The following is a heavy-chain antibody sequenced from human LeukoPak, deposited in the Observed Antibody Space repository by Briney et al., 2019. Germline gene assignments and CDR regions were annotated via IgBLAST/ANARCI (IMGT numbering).Heavy chain of an antibody. V-gene: IGHV4-59*01. Sequence: SETLSLTCTVSGGSISSYYWSWIRQPPVKGLEWIGYIYYSGSTNYNPSLKSRVTISVDTSKNQFSLKLSSVTAADTAVYYCARHAYDILTGYYKVVGYFDYWGQGTLVTVSS. CDR1: GGSISSYY. D-gene: IGHD3-9*01. CDR2: IYYSGST. CDR3: ARHAYDILTGYYKVVGYFDY. J-gene: IGHJ4*02.